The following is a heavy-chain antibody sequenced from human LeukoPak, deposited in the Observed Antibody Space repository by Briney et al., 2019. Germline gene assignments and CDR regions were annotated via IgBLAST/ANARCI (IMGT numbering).Heavy chain of an antibody. CDR1: GYTFTGYY. CDR3: ARTRLTGDPYEAFDI. D-gene: IGHD7-27*01. CDR2: INPNSGGT. Sequence: ASVNVSCKASGYTFTGYYMHWVRQAPGQGLEWMGWINPNSGGTKYAQKFQGRVTMTRDTSITTAHMELTSLEFDDTAVYYCARTRLTGDPYEAFDIWGQGTMVTVSS. J-gene: IGHJ3*02. V-gene: IGHV1-2*02.